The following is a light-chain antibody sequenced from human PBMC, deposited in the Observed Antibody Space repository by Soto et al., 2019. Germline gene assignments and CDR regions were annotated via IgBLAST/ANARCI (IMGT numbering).Light chain of an antibody. CDR3: QQSYTTPPIT. V-gene: IGKV4-1*01. J-gene: IGKJ5*01. Sequence: DIVMRQCPESMDVSLGERANINDKNSQSVFSTSNNKNRLAWYQQKLGQPPTLIIYWASTRESGVPDRFSGSGSGTDFTLIINCVQAEDVAVYYCQQSYTTPPITFGQGTRLEIK. CDR2: WAS. CDR1: QSVFSTSNNKNR.